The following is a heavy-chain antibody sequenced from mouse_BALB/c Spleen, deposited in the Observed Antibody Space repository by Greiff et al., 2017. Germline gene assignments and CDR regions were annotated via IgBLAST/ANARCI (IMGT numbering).Heavy chain of an antibody. CDR1: GFNIKDYY. Sequence: EVQLQQSGAELVRSGASVKLSCTASGFNIKDYYMHWVKQRPEQGLEWIGWIDPENGDTEYAPKFQGKATMTADTSSNTAYLQLSSLTSEDTAVYYCSYGYDERVYWGQGTLVTVSA. CDR3: SYGYDERVY. D-gene: IGHD2-2*01. CDR2: IDPENGDT. J-gene: IGHJ3*01. V-gene: IGHV14-4*02.